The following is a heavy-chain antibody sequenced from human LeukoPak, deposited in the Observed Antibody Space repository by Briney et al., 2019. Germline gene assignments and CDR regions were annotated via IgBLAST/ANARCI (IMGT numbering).Heavy chain of an antibody. CDR2: IIPIFGTA. J-gene: IGHJ4*02. V-gene: IGHV1-69*13. Sequence: SVKVSCKAPGGTFISYAISWVRQAPGQGLEWMGGIIPIFGTANYAQKFQGRVTITADESTSTAYMELSSLRSEDTAVYYCARHNTAMVYSLSYWGQGTLVTVSS. D-gene: IGHD5-18*01. CDR1: GGTFISYA. CDR3: ARHNTAMVYSLSY.